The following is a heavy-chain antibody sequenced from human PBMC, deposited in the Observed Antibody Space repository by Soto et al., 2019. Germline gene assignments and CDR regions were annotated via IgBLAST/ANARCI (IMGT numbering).Heavy chain of an antibody. CDR1: GFTFSSYA. V-gene: IGHV3-23*01. J-gene: IGHJ6*03. CDR3: ARGGYSSGWYYYYYYMDV. D-gene: IGHD6-19*01. CDR2: ISGSGGST. Sequence: PGGSLRLSCAASGFTFSSYAMSWVRQAPGKGLEWVSAISGSGGSTYYADSVKGRFTISRDNSKNTLYLQMGSLRAEDTAVYYCARGGYSSGWYYYYYYMDVWGKGTTVTVSS.